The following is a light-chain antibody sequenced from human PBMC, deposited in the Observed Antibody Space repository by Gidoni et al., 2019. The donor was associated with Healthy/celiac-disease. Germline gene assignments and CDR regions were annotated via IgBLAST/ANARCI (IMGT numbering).Light chain of an antibody. CDR1: QSISSY. V-gene: IGKV1-39*01. CDR3: QQSYSTPQLT. Sequence: DIQMTQSPSSLSAAVGDRVTITCRASQSISSYLNWYQQKPGKAPKLLIYAAYSLQSGVPSRFSGSGSGTDFTLTISSLQPEDFATYYCQQSYSTPQLTFXGXTKVEIK. J-gene: IGKJ4*01. CDR2: AAY.